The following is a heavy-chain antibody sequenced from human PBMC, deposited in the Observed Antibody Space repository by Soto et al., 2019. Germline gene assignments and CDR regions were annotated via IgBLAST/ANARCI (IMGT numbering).Heavy chain of an antibody. CDR1: GFSITSYS. V-gene: IGHV3-30-3*01. CDR2: ISYDGSNT. CDR3: ARDVGYGYILEY. Sequence: WETLCLSCSVSGFSITSYSMHGLLRAPPKRLLWWPGISYDGSNTYYADSVKSRFTISRDKSKNTLYLQMNSLRAADTAVSYCARDVGYGYILEYWGQGTLVTVSA. J-gene: IGHJ4*02. D-gene: IGHD5-18*01.